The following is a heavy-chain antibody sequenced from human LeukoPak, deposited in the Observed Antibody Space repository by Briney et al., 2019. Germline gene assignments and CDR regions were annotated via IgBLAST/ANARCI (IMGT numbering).Heavy chain of an antibody. J-gene: IGHJ5*02. CDR1: GFTFSSYW. V-gene: IGHV3-7*03. CDR3: AREGEQQLGWFDP. D-gene: IGHD6-13*01. Sequence: PGGSLRLSCAASGFTFSSYWMSWVRQAPGKGLEWVANIKQDGSEKYYVDSVKGRFTISRDNAKNSLYLQMNSLRAEDTAVYYCAREGEQQLGWFDPWGQGTLDTVSS. CDR2: IKQDGSEK.